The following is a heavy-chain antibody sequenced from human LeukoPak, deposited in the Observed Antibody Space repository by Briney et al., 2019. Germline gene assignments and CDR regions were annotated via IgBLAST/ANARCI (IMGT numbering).Heavy chain of an antibody. CDR3: ARDCGGFLEWFHFDY. CDR2: ISSSSSYI. Sequence: GGSLRLSCAASGFTFSSYSMTWVRQAPGKGLEWVSSISSSSSYIYYADSVKGRFTISRDNAKNSLYLQMNSLRAEDTAVYYCARDCGGFLEWFHFDYWGQGTLVTVSS. V-gene: IGHV3-21*01. CDR1: GFTFSSYS. D-gene: IGHD3-3*01. J-gene: IGHJ4*02.